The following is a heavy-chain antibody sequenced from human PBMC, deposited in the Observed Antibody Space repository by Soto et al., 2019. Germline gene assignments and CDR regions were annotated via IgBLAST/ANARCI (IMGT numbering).Heavy chain of an antibody. CDR2: IWYDGSNK. J-gene: IGHJ6*02. Sequence: GGSLRLSCAASGFTFSSYGMHWVRQAPGKGLEWVAVIWYDGSNKYYADSVKGRFTISRDNSKNTLYLQMNSLRAEDTAVYYCARDGGYNWNYPRFGMDVWGQGTTVTVSS. CDR3: ARDGGYNWNYPRFGMDV. V-gene: IGHV3-33*01. CDR1: GFTFSSYG. D-gene: IGHD1-7*01.